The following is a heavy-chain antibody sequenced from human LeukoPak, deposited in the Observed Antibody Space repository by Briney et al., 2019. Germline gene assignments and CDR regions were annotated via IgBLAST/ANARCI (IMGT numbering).Heavy chain of an antibody. CDR1: GFTFSSYA. J-gene: IGHJ4*02. CDR2: ISGSGGST. V-gene: IGHV3-23*01. Sequence: PGGSLRLSCAASGFTFSSYAMSWVRQAPGKGLEWVSAISGSGGSTYYADSVKGRSTISRDNSKNTLYLQMNSLRAEDTAVYYCAKYLALNYYFDYWGQGTLVTVSS. CDR3: AKYLALNYYFDY.